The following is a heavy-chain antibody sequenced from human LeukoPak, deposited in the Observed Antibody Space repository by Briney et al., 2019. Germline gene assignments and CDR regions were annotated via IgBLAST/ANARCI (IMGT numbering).Heavy chain of an antibody. J-gene: IGHJ4*02. CDR3: ARDYRKGSNYDILTGPDY. CDR1: GFTFSSYA. V-gene: IGHV3-30*04. Sequence: GGSLRLSCAASGFTFSSYAMHWVRQAPGKGLEWVALISYDGSNRYYADSVKGRFTISRDNSKNTLYLQMNSLRAEDTAVYYCARDYRKGSNYDILTGPDYWGQGTLVTVSS. CDR2: ISYDGSNR. D-gene: IGHD3-9*01.